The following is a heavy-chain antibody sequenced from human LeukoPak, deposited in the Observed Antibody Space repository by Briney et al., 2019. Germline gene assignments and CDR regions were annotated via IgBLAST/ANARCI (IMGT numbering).Heavy chain of an antibody. CDR1: GFVFSDYP. D-gene: IGHD4-17*01. J-gene: IGHJ6*02. Sequence: GGSLRLSCSASGFVFSDYPLHWIRQSPGKGPEWVAVISFDGSHQYYADSVKGRFTVSRDTSKNTLYLQMNSLRAEDTAVYYCARDPSIYGDYGVSRRGNDMDVWGQGTTVTVSS. CDR3: ARDPSIYGDYGVSRRGNDMDV. CDR2: ISFDGSHQ. V-gene: IGHV3-30*07.